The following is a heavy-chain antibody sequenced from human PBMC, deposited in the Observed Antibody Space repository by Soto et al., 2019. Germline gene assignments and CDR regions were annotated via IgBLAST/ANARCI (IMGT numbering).Heavy chain of an antibody. J-gene: IGHJ4*02. CDR3: ARAGDLDY. D-gene: IGHD3-10*01. V-gene: IGHV3-48*01. Sequence: EVQLVESGGGLVQPGGSLRLSCAAAGFTLSSYNMNWVRQAPGKGLEWVSYISISSNTIYYADSVKGRYTISRDNAKNSPYLQMNSLRAEDTAVYYCARAGDLDYWGQGTLVTVSS. CDR2: ISISSNTI. CDR1: GFTLSSYN.